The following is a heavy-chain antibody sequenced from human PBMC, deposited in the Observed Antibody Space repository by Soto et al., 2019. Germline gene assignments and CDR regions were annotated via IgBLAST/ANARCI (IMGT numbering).Heavy chain of an antibody. D-gene: IGHD2-15*01. J-gene: IGHJ4*02. CDR3: AILSAVCSGGSCYAKTIDY. CDR1: GYTFTSYY. V-gene: IGHV1-46*03. Sequence: QVQLVQSGAEVKKPGASVKVSCKASGYTFTSYYMHWVRQAPGQGLEWMGIINPSGGSTSYAQKFQGRVTMTRDTSTSTVYMELSSLRSEDTAVYYCAILSAVCSGGSCYAKTIDYWGQGTLVTVSS. CDR2: INPSGGST.